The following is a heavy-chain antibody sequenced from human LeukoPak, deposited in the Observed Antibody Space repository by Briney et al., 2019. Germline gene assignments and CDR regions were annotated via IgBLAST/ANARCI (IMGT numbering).Heavy chain of an antibody. J-gene: IGHJ4*02. CDR3: PRDNYGEIDY. CDR2: IYYSGST. D-gene: IGHD4-17*01. CDR1: GGSISSYY. Sequence: SETLSLTCTVTGGSISSYYWSGIRQPPGKGLEWIGYIYYSGSTNYNPSLKSRVTISVDTSKNQFSLKLSSVTAADTAVYYCPRDNYGEIDYWGQGTLVTVSS. V-gene: IGHV4-59*01.